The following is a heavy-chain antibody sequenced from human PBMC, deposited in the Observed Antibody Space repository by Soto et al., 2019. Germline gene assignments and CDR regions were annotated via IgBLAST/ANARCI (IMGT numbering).Heavy chain of an antibody. CDR2: TYYRSRFFS. V-gene: IGHV6-1*01. J-gene: IGHJ5*02. CDR1: GDSVSSYSAA. CDR3: VRDRYSSSGWFDP. Sequence: SQTLSLTCAISGDSVSSYSAAWNWIRQSPSGGLEWLGRTYYRSRFFSDYAESVKSRIIINPDTSKNQFSLPLKSVTPDDTAVYYCVRDRYSSSGWFDPWGQGTLVTVSS. D-gene: IGHD3-10*01.